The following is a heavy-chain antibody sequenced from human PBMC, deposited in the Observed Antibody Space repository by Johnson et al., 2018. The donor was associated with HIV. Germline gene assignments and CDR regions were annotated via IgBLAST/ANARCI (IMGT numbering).Heavy chain of an antibody. Sequence: VQLVESGGGVVQPGRSLRLSCAASGFTFDDYAMHWVRQAPGKGLEWVSGISWNSGSIGYADSVKGRFTISRDNAKNSLYLQMNSLRAEDTALYYCAKEQYYPDDAFDIWGQGTMVTVSS. V-gene: IGHV3-9*01. J-gene: IGHJ3*02. CDR3: AKEQYYPDDAFDI. D-gene: IGHD2/OR15-2a*01. CDR1: GFTFDDYA. CDR2: ISWNSGSI.